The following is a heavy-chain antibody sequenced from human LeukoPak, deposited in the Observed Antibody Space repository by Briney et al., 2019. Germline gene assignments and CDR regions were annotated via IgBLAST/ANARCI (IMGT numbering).Heavy chain of an antibody. Sequence: SETLSLTCTVSGGSISSYYWSWLRQPAGKGLEWIGRIYTSGSTNYNPSLKSRVTMSVDTSKNQFSLKLSPVTAADTDECDCARDRGRWGWFDPWGKGTLVTVSS. V-gene: IGHV4-4*07. J-gene: IGHJ5*02. D-gene: IGHD3-10*01. CDR2: IYTSGST. CDR1: GGSISSYY. CDR3: ARDRGRWGWFDP.